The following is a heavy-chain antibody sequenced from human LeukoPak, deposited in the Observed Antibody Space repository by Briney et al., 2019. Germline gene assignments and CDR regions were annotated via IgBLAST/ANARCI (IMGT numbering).Heavy chain of an antibody. CDR2: ITASGGDT. V-gene: IGHV3-23*01. CDR3: ARRGLQGFCSVNSRHSFFDS. J-gene: IGHJ5*01. D-gene: IGHD2-15*01. Sequence: PGGSLRLSCVASGFTFSHHSISWVRQAPGKGLEWVSAITASGGDTFYAESVEGRFSVSRDDSKSTVFLQMSSLTADDTGIYFCARRGLQGFCSVNSRHSFFDSWGRGTRVIVSS. CDR1: GFTFSHHS.